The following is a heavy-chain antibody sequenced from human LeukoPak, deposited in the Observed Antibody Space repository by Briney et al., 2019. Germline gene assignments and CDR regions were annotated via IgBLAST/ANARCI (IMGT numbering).Heavy chain of an antibody. D-gene: IGHD3-10*01. CDR2: ISGSGGST. J-gene: IGHJ3*02. CDR3: AKREDGYYGSGSAFDI. Sequence: GGSLRLSCAASGFTFTSYAMSWVRQAPGKGLEWVSAISGSGGSTYYADSVKGRFTISRDNSKNTLYLQMNSLRAEGTAVYYCAKREDGYYGSGSAFDIWGQGTMVTVSS. CDR1: GFTFTSYA. V-gene: IGHV3-23*01.